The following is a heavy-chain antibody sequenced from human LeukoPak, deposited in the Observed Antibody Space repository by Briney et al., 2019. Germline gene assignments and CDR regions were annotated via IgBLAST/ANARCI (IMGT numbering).Heavy chain of an antibody. J-gene: IGHJ5*02. CDR1: GFTFSSFG. D-gene: IGHD6-13*01. V-gene: IGHV3-30*18. CDR2: ISYDGSNK. Sequence: GRSLRLSCAVSGFTFSSFGMQWVRQAPGKGLEWVALISYDGSNKHYADSVKGRFTISRDNSKNPQYLQMNGLRPEDTAVYYCAKDGAGSWFGEATWGQGTLVTVSS. CDR3: AKDGAGSWFGEAT.